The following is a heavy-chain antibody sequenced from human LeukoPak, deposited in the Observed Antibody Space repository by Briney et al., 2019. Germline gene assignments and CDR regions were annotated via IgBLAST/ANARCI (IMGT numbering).Heavy chain of an antibody. CDR3: ARVMTTVTTGGYYFDY. Sequence: SETLSLTCTVSGGSISSSSYYWGWIRQPPGKGLEWIGSIYYSGSTYYNPSLKSRVTISVDTSKNQFSLKLSSVTAADTAVYYCARVMTTVTTGGYYFDYWGQGTLVTVSS. CDR2: IYYSGST. V-gene: IGHV4-39*07. CDR1: GGSISSSSYY. D-gene: IGHD4-17*01. J-gene: IGHJ4*02.